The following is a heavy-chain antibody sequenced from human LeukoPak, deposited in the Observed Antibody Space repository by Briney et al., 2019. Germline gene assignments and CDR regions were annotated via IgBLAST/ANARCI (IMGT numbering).Heavy chain of an antibody. D-gene: IGHD5-24*01. V-gene: IGHV4-59*01. CDR3: ARGAMATTPFFDY. J-gene: IGHJ4*02. CDR1: GGSISNYY. CDR2: FYYTGST. Sequence: PSETLSLTCPASGGSISNYYYWTWIRQPPGKGLEWIGYFYYTGSTTFNPSLKSRVTMSLDTSRNRFSLKLTSLTAADTAVYYCARGAMATTPFFDYWGQGTLVTVSS.